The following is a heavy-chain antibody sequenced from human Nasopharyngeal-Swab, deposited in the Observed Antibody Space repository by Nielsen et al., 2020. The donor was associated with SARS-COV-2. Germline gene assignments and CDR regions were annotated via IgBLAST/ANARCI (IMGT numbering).Heavy chain of an antibody. D-gene: IGHD1-26*01. J-gene: IGHJ3*02. Sequence: SVKVSCKASGGTFITYAMNWVRQAPAQGLEWMGGIIPIFGTANYARKIQGRVTITADKSTSIVYMELSSLRSEDTAVYYCARGIVSGSYGDKTDAFEIWGQGTMVTVSS. CDR1: GGTFITYA. V-gene: IGHV1-69*06. CDR2: IIPIFGTA. CDR3: ARGIVSGSYGDKTDAFEI.